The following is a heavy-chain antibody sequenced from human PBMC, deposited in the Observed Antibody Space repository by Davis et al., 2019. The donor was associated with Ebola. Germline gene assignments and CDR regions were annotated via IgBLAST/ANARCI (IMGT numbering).Heavy chain of an antibody. J-gene: IGHJ6*02. D-gene: IGHD2-2*01. V-gene: IGHV3-23*01. CDR2: ISGSGANT. CDR3: TRHPSAAIFLSNYYYYAMDV. Sequence: GESLKISCAASGFTFSNYVMSWVRQAPGKGLEWVSSISGSGANTYYADSVKGRFTISRDNSKNTLYLQMNSLKTEDTAVYYCTRHPSAAIFLSNYYYYAMDVWGQGTTVTVSS. CDR1: GFTFSNYV.